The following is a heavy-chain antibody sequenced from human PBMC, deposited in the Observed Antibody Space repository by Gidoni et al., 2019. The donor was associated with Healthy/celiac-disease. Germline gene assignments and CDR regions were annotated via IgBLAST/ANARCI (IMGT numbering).Heavy chain of an antibody. CDR1: GFPVSSNY. V-gene: IGHV3-66*01. CDR3: ARVRGFGECDY. J-gene: IGHJ4*02. D-gene: IGHD3-10*01. Sequence: EVQLVESGGGVVQPGGSLRLSCAAPGFPVSSNYMRWVRQAPGKGLGWVSVIYSGGSTYYADSVKGRYTISRDNSKNTLYLQMNSLRAEDTAVYYCARVRGFGECDYWGQGTLVTVSS. CDR2: IYSGGST.